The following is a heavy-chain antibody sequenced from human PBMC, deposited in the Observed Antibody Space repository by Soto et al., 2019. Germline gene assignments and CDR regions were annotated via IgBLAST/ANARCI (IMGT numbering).Heavy chain of an antibody. V-gene: IGHV5-51*01. D-gene: IGHD3-3*01. Sequence: EXLKISCKCSGYXFTHYLVAWVRHTPGKGLELMGVIYPGDSDTKYSPSFQGKVTISADKSIENAYLQRSSLKASATAIYYCARAVGYSDASDFYSIGHWGQGTMGTV. CDR3: ARAVGYSDASDFYSIGH. CDR2: IYPGDSDT. J-gene: IGHJ4*02. CDR1: GYXFTHYL.